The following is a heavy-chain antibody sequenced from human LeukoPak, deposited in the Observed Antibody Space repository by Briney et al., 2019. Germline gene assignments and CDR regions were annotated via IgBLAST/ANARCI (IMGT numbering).Heavy chain of an antibody. V-gene: IGHV4-34*01. J-gene: IGHJ5*02. CDR2: IYYSGTT. CDR3: AKGAGGFSYYNWFDP. D-gene: IGHD5-18*01. Sequence: SETLSLTCAVYGGSFSGYYWGWIRQPPGKGLEWIGSIYYSGTTHYNPSLESRVTISVDTSKNQFSLKLASVTAADTAIYYCAKGAGGFSYYNWFDPWGQGTLVTVSS. CDR1: GGSFSGYY.